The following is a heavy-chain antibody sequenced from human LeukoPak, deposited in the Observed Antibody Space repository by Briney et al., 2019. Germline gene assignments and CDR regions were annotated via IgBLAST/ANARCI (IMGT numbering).Heavy chain of an antibody. V-gene: IGHV1-46*03. Sequence: ASVKVSCKASGYTFTSYYMHCVRQAPGQGLEWMGIINPSGGSTSYAQKFQGRVTMTRDTSTSTVYMELSSLRSEDTAVYYCARDRSVPAAMYYFDYWGQGTLVTVSS. J-gene: IGHJ4*02. CDR1: GYTFTSYY. CDR2: INPSGGST. CDR3: ARDRSVPAAMYYFDY. D-gene: IGHD2-2*01.